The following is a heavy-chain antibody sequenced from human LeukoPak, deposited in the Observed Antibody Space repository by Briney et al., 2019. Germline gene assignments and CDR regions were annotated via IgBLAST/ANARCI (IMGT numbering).Heavy chain of an antibody. Sequence: SDTLSLICTVSGGPISSLGVHWGWIRQPPGKGLEWIGRIYYTGSTYYNPSLKSRVTISVDTSKNQLSLKLSSVTAADTAVYYCARSYSGSYYGFDHRGQGTLVTVSS. CDR1: GGPISSLGVH. J-gene: IGHJ4*02. CDR3: ARSYSGSYYGFDH. CDR2: IYYTGST. D-gene: IGHD1-26*01. V-gene: IGHV4-39*01.